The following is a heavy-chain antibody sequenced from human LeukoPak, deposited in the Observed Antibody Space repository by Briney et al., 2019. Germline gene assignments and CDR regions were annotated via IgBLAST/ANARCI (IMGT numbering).Heavy chain of an antibody. CDR3: ARDGGSGWEFDY. CDR2: ISSSSSYI. CDR1: GFTVSSNY. V-gene: IGHV3-21*01. J-gene: IGHJ4*02. Sequence: GGSLRLSCAASGFTVSSNYMSWVRQAPGKGLEWVSSISSSSSYIYYADSVKGRFTISRDNAKNSLYLQMNSLRAEDTAVYYCARDGGSGWEFDYWGQGTLVTVSS. D-gene: IGHD6-19*01.